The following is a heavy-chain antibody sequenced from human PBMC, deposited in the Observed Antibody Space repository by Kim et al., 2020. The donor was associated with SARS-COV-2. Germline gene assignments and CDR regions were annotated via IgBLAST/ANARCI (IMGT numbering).Heavy chain of an antibody. CDR3: AKATGIIVAGIFSWGDY. D-gene: IGHD6-19*01. J-gene: IGHJ4*02. CDR1: GFTFNNYA. V-gene: IGHV3-23*01. CDR2: VSGTGTST. Sequence: GGSLRLSCAASGFTFNNYAMGWVRQAPGKGLEWVSGVSGTGTSTYYADSVRGRFTISRDNSKNTLYLQMNSLRAEDTAMYYCAKATGIIVAGIFSWGDYWGQGILVTVSS.